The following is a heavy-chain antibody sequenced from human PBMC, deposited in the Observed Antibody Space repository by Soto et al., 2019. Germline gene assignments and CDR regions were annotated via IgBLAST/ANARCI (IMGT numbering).Heavy chain of an antibody. CDR3: ASSITIFGVPPGMDV. CDR2: ISSSGSTI. CDR1: GFTFSSYE. J-gene: IGHJ6*02. V-gene: IGHV3-48*03. Sequence: GGSLRLSCAASGFTFSSYEMNWVRQAPGKGLEWVSYISSSGSTIYYADSVKGRFTISRDNAKNSLYLKMNSLRAEDTAVYYCASSITIFGVPPGMDVWGQGTPVTVSS. D-gene: IGHD3-3*01.